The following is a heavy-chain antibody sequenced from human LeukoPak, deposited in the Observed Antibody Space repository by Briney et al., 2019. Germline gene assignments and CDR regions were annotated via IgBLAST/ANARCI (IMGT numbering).Heavy chain of an antibody. J-gene: IGHJ4*02. V-gene: IGHV1-46*01. CDR3: ARTSTTGTTGPTDY. Sequence: ASVKVSCKASGYTFTGYYMHWVRQAPGQGLEWMGVIDPSGGSTSYAQKFQGRVTMTRDTSTSTVYMELSSLRSEDTAVYYCARTSTTGTTGPTDYWGQGTLVTVSS. CDR1: GYTFTGYY. D-gene: IGHD1-1*01. CDR2: IDPSGGST.